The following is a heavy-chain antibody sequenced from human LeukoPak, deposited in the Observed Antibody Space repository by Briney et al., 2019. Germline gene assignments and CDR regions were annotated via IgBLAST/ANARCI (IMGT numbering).Heavy chain of an antibody. V-gene: IGHV4-31*03. J-gene: IGHJ5*02. Sequence: PSETLSLTCTVSGGSISSGDYYWSWIRQHPGKGPEWIEHISYSGSTYYNPSLKSRIIISVDTSKNYFSLKLSSVTAADTAVYYCARLTTTVSAWFDPWGQGTVVTVSS. CDR2: ISYSGST. CDR3: ARLTTTVSAWFDP. D-gene: IGHD4/OR15-4a*01. CDR1: GGSISSGDYY.